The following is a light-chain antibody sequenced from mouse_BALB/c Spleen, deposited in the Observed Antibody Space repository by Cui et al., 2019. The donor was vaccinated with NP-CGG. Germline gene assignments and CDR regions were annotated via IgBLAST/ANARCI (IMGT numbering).Light chain of an antibody. CDR1: TGAVTTSNY. J-gene: IGLJ1*01. Sequence: QAVVTQESALTTSTGETLTLTCRSSTGAVTTSNYANWVQEKPDHLFTGLIGGTNNRAPGVPARFSGSLIGDKAALTITGAQTEDEAIYFCALWYSNHWVFGGGTKLTVL. CDR2: GTN. V-gene: IGLV1*01. CDR3: ALWYSNHWV.